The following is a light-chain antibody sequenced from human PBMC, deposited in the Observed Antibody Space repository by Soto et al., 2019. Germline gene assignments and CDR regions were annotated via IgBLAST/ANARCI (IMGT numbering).Light chain of an antibody. Sequence: DIVMTQSPATLSVAPGARVTFSCRASQGVSRKLAWYQHKPGQAPRLLMYGISRRATGIPDRFSGSGSGTDFTLTITRLEPEDFAVYYCQQYVTSSPRTFGQGTKVDI. J-gene: IGKJ1*01. V-gene: IGKV3-20*01. CDR2: GIS. CDR1: QGVSRK. CDR3: QQYVTSSPRT.